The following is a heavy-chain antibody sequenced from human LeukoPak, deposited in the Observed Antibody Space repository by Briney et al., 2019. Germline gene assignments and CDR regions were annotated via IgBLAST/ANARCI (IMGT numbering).Heavy chain of an antibody. Sequence: SETLSLTCTVSGGSISSSYYWGWIRQPPGKGLEWIGSIYYSGSTYYNPSLKSRVTISVDTSKNQFSLKLSSVTAADTAVYYCARAIEEGYSSSWPFDYWGQGTLVTVSS. CDR1: GGSISSSYY. CDR3: ARAIEEGYSSSWPFDY. V-gene: IGHV4-39*07. CDR2: IYYSGST. J-gene: IGHJ4*02. D-gene: IGHD6-13*01.